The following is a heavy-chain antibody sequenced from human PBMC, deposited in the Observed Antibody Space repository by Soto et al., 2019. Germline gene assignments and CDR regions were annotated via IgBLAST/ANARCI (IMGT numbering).Heavy chain of an antibody. CDR1: GFSLSTSGVG. V-gene: IGHV2-5*02. CDR2: IYWDDDK. Sequence: SGPTLVNPTQTLTLTCTFSGFSLSTSGVGVGWIRQPPGKALEWLALIYWDDDKRYSPSLKSRLTITKDTSKNQVVLTMTNMEXXXXXXYYCAHRRDYEYRSFKFDYWGQGILVTVSS. CDR3: AHRRDYEYRSFKFDY. J-gene: IGHJ4*02. D-gene: IGHD6-6*01.